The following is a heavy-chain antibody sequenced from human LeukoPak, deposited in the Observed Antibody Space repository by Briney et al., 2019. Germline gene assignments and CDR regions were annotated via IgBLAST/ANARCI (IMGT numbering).Heavy chain of an antibody. CDR2: IKSDGST. Sequence: PGGSLRLSCAASGFTFSGYWMHWVRQAPGKGLVWVSRIKSDGSTNYADSVKGRFTISRDNAKNTVSLQMNSLRAEDTGVYYCARAPSEIGGYYLEYFRHWGQGTLVTVSS. V-gene: IGHV3-74*01. CDR3: ARAPSEIGGYYLEYFRH. CDR1: GFTFSGYW. D-gene: IGHD3-22*01. J-gene: IGHJ1*01.